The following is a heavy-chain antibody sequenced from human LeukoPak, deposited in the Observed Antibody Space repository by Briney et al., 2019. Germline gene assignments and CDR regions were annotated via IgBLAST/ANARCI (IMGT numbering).Heavy chain of an antibody. V-gene: IGHV3-49*04. CDR1: GFTFGDYA. CDR3: TNVNTPMGLPSDY. J-gene: IGHJ4*02. CDR2: IRSKGSGGTT. Sequence: PGGSLTLSCTGSGFTFGDYAMSWVRQAPGRGLEWVGFIRSKGSGGTTEYAASVKGRFSISRDDSKSIGYLQMNSLKTEDTAVYYCTNVNTPMGLPSDYWGQGTLVTVSS. D-gene: IGHD5-18*01.